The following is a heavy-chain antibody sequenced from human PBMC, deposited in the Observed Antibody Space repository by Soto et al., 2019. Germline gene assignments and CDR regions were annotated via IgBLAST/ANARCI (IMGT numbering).Heavy chain of an antibody. J-gene: IGHJ4*02. D-gene: IGHD3-3*01. V-gene: IGHV3-23*01. Sequence: GGSLRLSCAASGFTFSKYWMSWVRQAPGKGLEWVSGISSTGRRTYYADSVRGRFSISRDNSKNTVDLQINSLRAEDTAVYYCAKVANVGVVVEYFDHWGQGSLVTVSS. CDR1: GFTFSKYW. CDR2: ISSTGRRT. CDR3: AKVANVGVVVEYFDH.